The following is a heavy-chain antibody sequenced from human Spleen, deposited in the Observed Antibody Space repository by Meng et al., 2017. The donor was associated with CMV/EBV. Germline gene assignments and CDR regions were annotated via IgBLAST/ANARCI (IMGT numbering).Heavy chain of an antibody. CDR1: YPFPRYG. Sequence: YPFPRYGISWVRQAPGQGLEWLGWISGYNGRTNYAQNFQGRLTMPTDTSTSIAYIELRSLRSDDTAVYFCARDYYDIQGHNYDCFDPWGQGTLVTVSS. D-gene: IGHD3-22*01. CDR3: ARDYYDIQGHNYDCFDP. CDR2: ISGYNGRT. J-gene: IGHJ5*02. V-gene: IGHV1-18*01.